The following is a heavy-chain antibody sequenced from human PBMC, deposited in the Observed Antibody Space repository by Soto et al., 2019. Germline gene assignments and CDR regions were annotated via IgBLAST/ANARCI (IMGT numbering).Heavy chain of an antibody. CDR1: GFTFSSYA. D-gene: IGHD1-26*01. Sequence: GGSLRLSCAASGFTFSSYAMIWVRQAPGKGLEWVSVISGSGSSTYYVDSVKGRFTISRDNSKNTLYLQMNSLRVEDTALYYCAKDFPGELLPACFYSWGQGTLVTVSS. CDR3: AKDFPGELLPACFYS. J-gene: IGHJ5*01. CDR2: ISGSGSST. V-gene: IGHV3-23*01.